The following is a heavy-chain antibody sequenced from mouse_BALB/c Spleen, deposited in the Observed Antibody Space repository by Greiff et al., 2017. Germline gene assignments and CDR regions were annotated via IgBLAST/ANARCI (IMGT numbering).Heavy chain of an antibody. Sequence: EVKLEESGGGLVQPGGSMKLSCVASGFTFSNYWMNWVRQSPEKGLEWVAEIRLKSNNYATHYAESVKGRFTISRDDSKSSVYLQMNNLRAEVTGIYYCTSYGNYVGFAYWGQGTLVTVSA. CDR1: GFTFSNYW. V-gene: IGHV6-6*02. CDR2: IRLKSNNYAT. CDR3: TSYGNYVGFAY. J-gene: IGHJ3*01. D-gene: IGHD2-1*01.